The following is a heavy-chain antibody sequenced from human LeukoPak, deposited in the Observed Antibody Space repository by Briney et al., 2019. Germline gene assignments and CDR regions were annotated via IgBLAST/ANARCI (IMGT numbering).Heavy chain of an antibody. CDR3: GSGPQLVLDNDAFDI. CDR2: VNPNSGGT. J-gene: IGHJ3*02. D-gene: IGHD6-13*01. V-gene: IGHV1-2*02. Sequence: ASVKVSCKASGYTFTGYYMHWVRQAPGQGLGWRGGVNPNSGGTNYEKKFQGRVTMTRDTSISTASWELSRLRSDDTGVYYCGSGPQLVLDNDAFDIWGQGTMVTVSS. CDR1: GYTFTGYY.